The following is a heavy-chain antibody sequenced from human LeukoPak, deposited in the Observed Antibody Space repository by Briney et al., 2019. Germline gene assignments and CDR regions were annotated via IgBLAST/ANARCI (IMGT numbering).Heavy chain of an antibody. CDR3: ARGAGYYYFDY. Sequence: GGSLRLSCAASGFTFSSYWMHWVRQAPGKGLVWVSRINSDGSSTTYADSVKGRFTISRDNAKSTLYLQMSSLRAEDTAVYYCARGAGYYYFDYWGQGTLVTVSS. J-gene: IGHJ4*02. D-gene: IGHD3-22*01. CDR1: GFTFSSYW. CDR2: INSDGSST. V-gene: IGHV3-74*01.